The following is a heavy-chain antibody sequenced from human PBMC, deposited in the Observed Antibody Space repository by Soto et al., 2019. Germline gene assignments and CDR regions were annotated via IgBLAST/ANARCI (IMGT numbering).Heavy chain of an antibody. Sequence: QVQLVESGGGVVQPGRSLRLSCAASGFTFSSYGMHWVRQAPGKGLEWVAVISYDGSNKYYADSVKGRFTISRDNSKNTLYLQMNSLRAEDTAVYYCAKPAVRFLEWFPGPRPVDYWGQGTLVTVSS. V-gene: IGHV3-30*18. D-gene: IGHD3-3*01. CDR1: GFTFSSYG. J-gene: IGHJ4*02. CDR2: ISYDGSNK. CDR3: AKPAVRFLEWFPGPRPVDY.